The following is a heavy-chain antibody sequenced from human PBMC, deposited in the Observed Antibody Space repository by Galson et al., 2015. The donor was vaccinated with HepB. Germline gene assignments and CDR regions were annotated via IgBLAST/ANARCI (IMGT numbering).Heavy chain of an antibody. V-gene: IGHV5-51*01. CDR2: IYAGDSET. CDR1: GYSFTSYW. CDR3: ARQRYCSSSSCYFRPNDGFEI. D-gene: IGHD2-2*01. J-gene: IGHJ3*02. Sequence: QSGAEVKKPGESLKISCKGSGYSFTSYWIGWVRQVPGKGLEWMGIIYAGDSETRYSPSFQGQVTISADKSISTAYLQWSSLKASDTAMYYCARQRYCSSSSCYFRPNDGFEIWGQGTMVTVSS.